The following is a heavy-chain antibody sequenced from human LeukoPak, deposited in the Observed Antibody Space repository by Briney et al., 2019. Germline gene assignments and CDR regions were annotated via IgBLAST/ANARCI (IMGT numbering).Heavy chain of an antibody. J-gene: IGHJ6*03. CDR2: MNPNSGNT. D-gene: IGHD3-3*01. CDR3: ARGRGRITIFGVVIMRPHYYYYYMDV. V-gene: IGHV1-8*03. CDR1: GYTFTSYD. Sequence: ASVKVSCKASGYTFTSYDINWVRQATGQGLEWMGWMNPNSGNTGYAQKFQGRVTITRNTSISTAYMELSSLRSEDTAVYYCARGRGRITIFGVVIMRPHYYYYYMDVWGRGTTVTVSS.